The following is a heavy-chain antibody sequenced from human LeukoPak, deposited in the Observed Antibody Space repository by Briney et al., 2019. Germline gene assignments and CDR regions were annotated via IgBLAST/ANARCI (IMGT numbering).Heavy chain of an antibody. D-gene: IGHD3-9*01. CDR1: GFTFSSYA. V-gene: IGHV3-30*04. CDR2: ISYDGSNK. CDR3: ARDPRVFDWLYHFDY. Sequence: GGSLRLSCAASGFTFSSYAMHWVRQAPGKGLEWVAVISYDGSNKYYADSVKGRFTISRDNSKNTLYLQMNSLRAEDTAVYYCARDPRVFDWLYHFDYWGQGTLVTVSS. J-gene: IGHJ4*02.